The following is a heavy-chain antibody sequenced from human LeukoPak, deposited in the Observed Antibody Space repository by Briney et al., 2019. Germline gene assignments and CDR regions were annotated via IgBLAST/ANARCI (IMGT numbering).Heavy chain of an antibody. J-gene: IGHJ4*02. CDR2: IYYSGST. CDR3: ARVARLAYCGGDCYRTRGYFDY. V-gene: IGHV4-39*01. D-gene: IGHD2-21*01. CDR1: GGSISSSSYY. Sequence: PSETLSLTCTVSGGSISSSSYYWGWIRQPPGKGLEWIGSIYYSGSTYYNPSLKSRVTISVDTSKNQFSLKLSSVTAADTAVYYCARVARLAYCGGDCYRTRGYFDYWGQGTLVTVSS.